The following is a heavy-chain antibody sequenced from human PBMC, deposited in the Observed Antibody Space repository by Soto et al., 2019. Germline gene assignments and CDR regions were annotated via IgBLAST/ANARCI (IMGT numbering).Heavy chain of an antibody. D-gene: IGHD6-6*01. CDR3: ARYSRGQLADLYYYYGMEV. CDR2: ISSSSSYI. J-gene: IGHJ6*02. CDR1: GFTFSSYS. Sequence: PGGALRLSWAASGFTFSSYSMDWVRKNPFKLLEFVSSISSSSSYIYYADSVKGRFTISRDNAKNSLYLQMNSLRAEDTAVYYCARYSRGQLADLYYYYGMEVWGQGTTVTVSS. V-gene: IGHV3-21*01.